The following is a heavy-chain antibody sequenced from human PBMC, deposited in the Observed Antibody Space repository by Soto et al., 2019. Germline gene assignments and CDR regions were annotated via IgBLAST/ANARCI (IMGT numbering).Heavy chain of an antibody. CDR3: ATDSHYDFWSGYSNDAFDI. V-gene: IGHV3-11*01. CDR2: ISSSGSTI. D-gene: IGHD3-3*01. Sequence: GGSLRLSCAASGFTFSDYYMSWIRQAPGKGLEWVSYISSSGSTIYYADSVKGRFTISRDNAKNSLYLQMNSLRAEDTAVYYCATDSHYDFWSGYSNDAFDIWGQGTMVTVSS. J-gene: IGHJ3*02. CDR1: GFTFSDYY.